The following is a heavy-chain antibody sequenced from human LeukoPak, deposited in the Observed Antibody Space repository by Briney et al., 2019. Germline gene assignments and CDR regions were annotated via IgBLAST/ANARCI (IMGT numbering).Heavy chain of an antibody. Sequence: GGSLRLSCAASGFIVSLDYMGWVRQAPGKGVEWVSALSSKYETYYADSVKGRFTISRDNSENTLYLQMIALRAEDTALYYCYGIHLGDSFDIWGRGTMVIVFS. V-gene: IGHV3-53*01. CDR3: YGIHLGDSFDI. J-gene: IGHJ3*02. CDR1: GFIVSLDY. D-gene: IGHD3-16*01. CDR2: LSSKYET.